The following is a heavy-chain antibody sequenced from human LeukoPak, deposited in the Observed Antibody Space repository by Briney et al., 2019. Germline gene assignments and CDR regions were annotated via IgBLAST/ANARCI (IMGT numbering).Heavy chain of an antibody. V-gene: IGHV3-74*01. CDR2: ISTDGSST. CDR1: GFTFSSYW. J-gene: IGHJ4*02. D-gene: IGHD4-23*01. CDR3: ARENYRGNSHFDY. Sequence: PGGSLRLSCAASGFTFSSYWMHWVRQAPGKGLVWVSRISTDGSSTSYADSVKGRFTISRDYAKYTLYLQMNSLRAEDTAVYYCARENYRGNSHFDYWGQGTLVTVSS.